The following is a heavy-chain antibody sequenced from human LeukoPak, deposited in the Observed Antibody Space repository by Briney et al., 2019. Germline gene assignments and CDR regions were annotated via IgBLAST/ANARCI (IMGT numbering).Heavy chain of an antibody. CDR1: GFTVSSNS. Sequence: QTGGSLRLSCTVSGFTVSSNSMSWVRQAPGKGLEWVSYISSSSSTIYYADSVKGRFTISRDNAKNSLYLQMNSLRAEDTAVYYCARVGSSSGTLRSLFEDYWGQGTLVTVSS. J-gene: IGHJ4*02. D-gene: IGHD6-13*01. CDR2: ISSSSSTI. V-gene: IGHV3-48*01. CDR3: ARVGSSSGTLRSLFEDY.